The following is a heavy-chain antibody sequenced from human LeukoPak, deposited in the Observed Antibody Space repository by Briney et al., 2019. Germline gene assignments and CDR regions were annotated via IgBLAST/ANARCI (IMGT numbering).Heavy chain of an antibody. Sequence: GGSLRLSCAASGFTFSSYWMSWVRQAPGKGLEWVANIKQDGSEKYYVDSVKGRFTISRDNAKNSLYLQMNSLRAEDTAVYYCANAIGPMIVVVDYYYGMDVWGQGTTVTVSS. V-gene: IGHV3-7*01. CDR1: GFTFSSYW. CDR2: IKQDGSEK. D-gene: IGHD3-22*01. J-gene: IGHJ6*02. CDR3: ANAIGPMIVVVDYYYGMDV.